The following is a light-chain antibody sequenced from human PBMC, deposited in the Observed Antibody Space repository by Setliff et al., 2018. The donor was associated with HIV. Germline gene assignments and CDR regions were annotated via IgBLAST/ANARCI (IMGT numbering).Light chain of an antibody. J-gene: IGLJ1*01. V-gene: IGLV2-11*01. CDR2: DVN. CDR3: CSYAVTDTYV. CDR1: SSDVGYYDF. Sequence: ALNQPRSVSGSPGQSVTISCSGTSSDVGYYDFVSWYQHHPLKAPKLIIFDVNKRPSGVPARFSGSKSGSAASLTISGLQIEDEADYYCCSYAVTDTYVFGSGTKVTVL.